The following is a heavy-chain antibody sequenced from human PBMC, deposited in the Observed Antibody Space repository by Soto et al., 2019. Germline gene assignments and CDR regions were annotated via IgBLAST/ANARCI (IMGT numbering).Heavy chain of an antibody. CDR2: ISKDGSNK. Sequence: QVQLVESGGGVVQPGRSLRLSCTASGFTFMSYGMHWVRQAPGKGLEWVAVISKDGSNKYYGDSVKGRFTISRDNSKNSLYLQMNSLRAEDTAVYYCARGPLVVVITFDYFDYWGQGTLVTVSS. CDR3: ARGPLVVVITFDYFDY. V-gene: IGHV3-30*03. J-gene: IGHJ4*02. CDR1: GFTFMSYG. D-gene: IGHD3-22*01.